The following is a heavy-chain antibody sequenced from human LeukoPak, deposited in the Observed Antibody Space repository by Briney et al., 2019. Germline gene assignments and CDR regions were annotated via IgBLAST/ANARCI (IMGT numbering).Heavy chain of an antibody. CDR3: ARGTGFMVRGVIIPHYFAY. CDR2: IIPIFCTP. D-gene: IGHD3-10*01. J-gene: IGHJ4*02. Sequence: GASVKVSCKASGGTFSSYAISCVRQAPGQGLECMGGIIPIFCTPNYPQKFHRRVTITTAESTSRAYMQLSSLRSEDTALYYCARGTGFMVRGVIIPHYFAYWGQATLVTVSS. V-gene: IGHV1-69*05. CDR1: GGTFSSYA.